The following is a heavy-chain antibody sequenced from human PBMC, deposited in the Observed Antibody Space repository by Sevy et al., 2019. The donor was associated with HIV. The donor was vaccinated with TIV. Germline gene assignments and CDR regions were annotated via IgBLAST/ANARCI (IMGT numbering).Heavy chain of an antibody. CDR1: GFTFRSYT. D-gene: IGHD5-12*01. CDR3: AKGGGTSYDSVYFDL. Sequence: GGSQLSCTASGFTFRSYTMNWVRQAPGKGLEWVSSISGSTTYIYYADSLKGRFTISRDNAKNSLYLQIRSLRAEDTAVYYCAKGGGTSYDSVYFDLWGQGTLVTVSS. V-gene: IGHV3-21*01. J-gene: IGHJ4*02. CDR2: ISGSTTYI.